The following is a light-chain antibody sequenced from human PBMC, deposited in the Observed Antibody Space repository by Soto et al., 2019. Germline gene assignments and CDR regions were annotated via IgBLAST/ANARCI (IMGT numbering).Light chain of an antibody. CDR1: QDISKR. CDR2: GAS. J-gene: IGKJ4*01. CDR3: KQYYKWTSLN. V-gene: IGKV3-15*01. Sequence: ILMTHSPDTLSVSPGERGTLSCRASQDISKRLAWYQQKPGQAPRLLIYGASTWATGIPDRFSGSGSGTELTINISSMKSEDSEVYYCKQYYKWTSLNFGGGTKVDIK.